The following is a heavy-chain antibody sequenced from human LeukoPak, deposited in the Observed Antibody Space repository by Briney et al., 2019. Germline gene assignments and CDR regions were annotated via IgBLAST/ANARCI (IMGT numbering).Heavy chain of an antibody. CDR2: ISAYNGNT. J-gene: IGHJ4*02. CDR3: AREAAKYYDFWSGYYNRFDY. CDR1: GYTFTSYG. Sequence: GASVKVSCKASGYTFTSYGISWVRQAPGQGLEWMGWISAYNGNTNYAQKFQGRVTMTRDTSTSTVYMELSSLRSEDTAVYYCAREAAKYYDFWSGYYNRFDYWGQGTLVTVSS. D-gene: IGHD3-3*01. V-gene: IGHV1-18*01.